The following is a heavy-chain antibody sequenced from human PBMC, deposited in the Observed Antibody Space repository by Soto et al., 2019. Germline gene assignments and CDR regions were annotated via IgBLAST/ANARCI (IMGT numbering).Heavy chain of an antibody. CDR2: IYHSGST. J-gene: IGHJ5*02. D-gene: IGHD3-3*01. V-gene: IGHV4-4*02. Sequence: SETLSLTCAVSGGSISSSNWWSWVRQPPGKGLEWIGEIYHSGSTNYNPSLKSRVTISVDKSKNQFSLTLSSVTAADTAVYYCAREKRWSGHLPPYNWFDPWGQGTLVTVSS. CDR3: AREKRWSGHLPPYNWFDP. CDR1: GGSISSSNW.